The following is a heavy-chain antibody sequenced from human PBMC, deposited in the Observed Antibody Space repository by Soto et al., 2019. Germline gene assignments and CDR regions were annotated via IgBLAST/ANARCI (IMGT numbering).Heavy chain of an antibody. CDR3: ARVGASYSSSWFPFDY. D-gene: IGHD6-13*01. CDR1: GGSISSGGYS. J-gene: IGHJ4*02. CDR2: IYYSWST. V-gene: IGHV4-31*03. Sequence: QVQLQESGPGLVKPSQTLSLTCTVSGGSISSGGYSWNWIRQHPGKGLEWIGYIYYSWSTFYTPSLKSRVTISVDTSKNQFSLKLSSVTAADTAVYYCARVGASYSSSWFPFDYWGQGTLVTVSS.